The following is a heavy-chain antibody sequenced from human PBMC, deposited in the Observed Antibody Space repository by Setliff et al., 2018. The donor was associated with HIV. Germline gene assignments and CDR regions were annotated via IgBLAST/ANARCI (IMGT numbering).Heavy chain of an antibody. CDR3: HSGYDSEEQSYFDY. Sequence: GGSLRLSCAASGFTFSSYAMSWVRQAPGKGLEWVSAISGSGGDTYYADSVKGRFTISRDNSKNTLYPQMHDLRAEDTGVYYCHSGYDSEEQSYFDYWGQGTLVTVSS. D-gene: IGHD5-12*01. CDR2: ISGSGGDT. V-gene: IGHV3-23*01. J-gene: IGHJ4*02. CDR1: GFTFSSYA.